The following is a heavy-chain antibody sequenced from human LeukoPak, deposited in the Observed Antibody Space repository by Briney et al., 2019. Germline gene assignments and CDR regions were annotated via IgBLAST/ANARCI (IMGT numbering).Heavy chain of an antibody. V-gene: IGHV4-59*01. J-gene: IGHJ3*02. CDR2: IYYSGST. Sequence: WETLSLTCTVSGGSISSYYWSWIRQPPGKGLEWIGYIYYSGSTNYNPSLKSRVTISVDTSKNQFSLKLSSVTAADTAVYYCARRGYCSSTSCYKAFDIWGQGTMVTVSS. CDR3: ARRGYCSSTSCYKAFDI. D-gene: IGHD2-2*02. CDR1: GGSISSYY.